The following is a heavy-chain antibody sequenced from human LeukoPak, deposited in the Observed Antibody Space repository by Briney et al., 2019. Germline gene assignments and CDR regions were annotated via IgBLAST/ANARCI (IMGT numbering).Heavy chain of an antibody. Sequence: KPSETLSLACAVYGGSFSGYYWSWIRQPPGKGLEWIGEINHSGSTNYNPSLKSRVTISVDTSKNQFSLKLSSVTAADTAVYYCARAFNWGTVVAFDIWGQGAMVTVSS. J-gene: IGHJ3*02. V-gene: IGHV4-34*01. D-gene: IGHD7-27*01. CDR1: GGSFSGYY. CDR2: INHSGST. CDR3: ARAFNWGTVVAFDI.